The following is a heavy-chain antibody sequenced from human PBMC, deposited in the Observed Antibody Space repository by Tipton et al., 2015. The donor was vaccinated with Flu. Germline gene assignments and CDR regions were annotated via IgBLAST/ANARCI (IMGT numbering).Heavy chain of an antibody. J-gene: IGHJ4*02. CDR3: ARENIAVVIAQGSFDY. CDR1: GGTFSSYA. V-gene: IGHV1-69*06. D-gene: IGHD2-21*01. Sequence: QVQLVQSGAEVKKPGSSVKVSCKASGGTFSSYAISWVRQAPGQGLEWMGGIIPIFGTANYAQKFQGRVTMTTDTSTSTAYMELRSLRSDDTAVYYCARENIAVVIAQGSFDYWGQGTLVTVSS. CDR2: IIPIFGTA.